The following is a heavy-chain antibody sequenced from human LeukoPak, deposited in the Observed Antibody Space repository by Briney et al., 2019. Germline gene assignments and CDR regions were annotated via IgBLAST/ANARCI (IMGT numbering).Heavy chain of an antibody. V-gene: IGHV1-69*05. Sequence: GSSVKVSCKASGVTFSSFAISWVRPAPGQGLGWLGGIIASFGTAKYSQKFQGRVTITTDESTSTAYMELSSLRSEDTAVYYCARMGYDFWSGYSYYFDYWGQGTLVTVSS. J-gene: IGHJ4*02. D-gene: IGHD3-3*01. CDR2: IIASFGTA. CDR3: ARMGYDFWSGYSYYFDY. CDR1: GVTFSSFA.